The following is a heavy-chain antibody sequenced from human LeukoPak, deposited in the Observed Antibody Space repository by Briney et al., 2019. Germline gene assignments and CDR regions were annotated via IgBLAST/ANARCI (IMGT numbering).Heavy chain of an antibody. J-gene: IGHJ4*02. D-gene: IGHD3-16*02. CDR2: ISSSGSTI. V-gene: IGHV3-48*03. Sequence: GGSLRLSCAASGFTFSSYEMNWVRQAPGKGLEWVSYISSSGSTIYHADSVKGRFTISRDNAKNSLYLQMDSLRAEDTAVYYCASALYDYVWGSYLTLVDYWGQGTLVTVSS. CDR1: GFTFSSYE. CDR3: ASALYDYVWGSYLTLVDY.